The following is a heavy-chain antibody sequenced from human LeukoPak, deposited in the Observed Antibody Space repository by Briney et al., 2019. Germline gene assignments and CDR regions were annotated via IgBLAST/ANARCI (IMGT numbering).Heavy chain of an antibody. CDR3: ARRLGMFDP. J-gene: IGHJ5*02. Sequence: KPSETLSLTCAVYGGSFSGYYWSWIRQPPGKGLEWIGEINHSGSTNYNPSFKSRVTMSVDTSKNQFSLKLSSVAAADTAVYYCARRLGMFDPWGQGTLVTVSS. V-gene: IGHV4-34*01. CDR2: INHSGST. CDR1: GGSFSGYY. D-gene: IGHD3-10*01.